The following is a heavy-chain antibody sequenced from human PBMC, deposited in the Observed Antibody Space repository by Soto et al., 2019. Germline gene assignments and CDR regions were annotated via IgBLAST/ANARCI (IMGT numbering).Heavy chain of an antibody. V-gene: IGHV5-51*01. CDR1: GYSFTSYW. J-gene: IGHJ3*02. Sequence: GESLKISCKGSGYSFTSYWIGWVRQMPGKGLEWMGIIYPGDSDTRYSPSFQGQVTISADKSISTAYLQWSSLKASDSSMYYCAILWSNSDFWSGYYDAFDIWGQGTMVTVSS. CDR3: AILWSNSDFWSGYYDAFDI. D-gene: IGHD3-3*01. CDR2: IYPGDSDT.